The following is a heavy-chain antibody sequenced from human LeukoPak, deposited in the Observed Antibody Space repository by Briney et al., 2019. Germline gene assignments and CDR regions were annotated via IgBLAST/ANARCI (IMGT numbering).Heavy chain of an antibody. CDR1: GYTLTELS. CDR2: FDPEGGET. CDR3: MSAFYMDV. D-gene: IGHD5/OR15-5a*01. V-gene: IGHV1-24*01. J-gene: IGHJ6*03. Sequence: VASVKVSCKVSGYTLTELSIHWVRQPPGKGLEWMGGFDPEGGETIHAQKFQGRVTMTADTSTDTAYMELSSLTSDDTAVYYCMSAFYMDVWGEGTTVTVSS.